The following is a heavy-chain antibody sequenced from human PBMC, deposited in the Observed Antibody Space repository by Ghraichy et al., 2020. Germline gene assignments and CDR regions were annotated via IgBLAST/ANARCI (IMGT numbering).Heavy chain of an antibody. Sequence: GSLRLSCAASGFTFSSYSMNWVRQAPGKGLEWVSSISSSSSYIYYADSVKGRFTISRDNAKNSLYLQMNSLRAEDTAVYYCARELRDYYGQGDYWGQGTLVTVSS. CDR3: ARELRDYYGQGDY. CDR1: GFTFSSYS. D-gene: IGHD3-10*01. V-gene: IGHV3-21*01. J-gene: IGHJ4*02. CDR2: ISSSSSYI.